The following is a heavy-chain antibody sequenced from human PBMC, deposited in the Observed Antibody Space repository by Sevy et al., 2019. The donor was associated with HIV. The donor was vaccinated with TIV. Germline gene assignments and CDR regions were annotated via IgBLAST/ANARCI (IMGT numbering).Heavy chain of an antibody. V-gene: IGHV3-7*01. CDR3: VRAIATVDSF. CDR2: INQDATAN. D-gene: IGHD6-13*01. CDR1: GFKFNSYW. J-gene: IGHJ4*02. Sequence: GGSLRLSCVASGFKFNSYWMLWVRHAPGKGLEWVANINQDATANFYADSVRGRFIISRGNVRNSVSLQMNILRVEDTGLYYCVRAIATVDSFWGQGTLVTVSS.